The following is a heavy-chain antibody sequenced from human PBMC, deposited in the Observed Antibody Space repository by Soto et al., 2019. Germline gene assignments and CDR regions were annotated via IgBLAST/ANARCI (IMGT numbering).Heavy chain of an antibody. CDR2: IYYGGSS. CDR3: ARHGSY. CDR1: GVSISSSSYY. V-gene: IGHV4-39*01. Sequence: SETLSLTCAVSGVSISSSSYYWGWIRQPPGKGLEWIGTIYYGGSSYSNPSLKSRVTISLDASKNQFSLTLTSVTAADTAVYYCARHGSYWGQGTLVTVSS. J-gene: IGHJ4*02.